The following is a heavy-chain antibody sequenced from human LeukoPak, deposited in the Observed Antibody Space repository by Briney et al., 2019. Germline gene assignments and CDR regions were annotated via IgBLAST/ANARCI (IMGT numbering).Heavy chain of an antibody. CDR1: GFTFSSYG. Sequence: GGSLRLTCAASGFTFSSYGIHWVRQAPGKGLEWVAFIRYDGSNKYYADSVKGRFTISRDNSKNTLYLQMNSLRAEDTAMYYCARGVRIAVAGNIDYWGQGTLVTVSS. CDR3: ARGVRIAVAGNIDY. V-gene: IGHV3-30*02. CDR2: IRYDGSNK. J-gene: IGHJ4*02. D-gene: IGHD6-19*01.